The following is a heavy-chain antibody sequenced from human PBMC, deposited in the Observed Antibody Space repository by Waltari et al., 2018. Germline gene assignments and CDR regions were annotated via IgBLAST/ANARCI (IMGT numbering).Heavy chain of an antibody. CDR1: GFTFSDYS. Sequence: QVRLVESGGNWVTPGGSLRLSCTGSGFTFSDYSMTWIRQAPGNGLEWFSYITTSRRTKYDADSVKGRFSISRDDFANSVFLEMNNLGVEDSAVYYCVRDVWPHCSDDCYSPGYWGQGTLVTVSS. CDR3: VRDVWPHCSDDCYSPGY. J-gene: IGHJ4*02. D-gene: IGHD2-21*02. CDR2: ITTSRRTK. V-gene: IGHV3-11*04.